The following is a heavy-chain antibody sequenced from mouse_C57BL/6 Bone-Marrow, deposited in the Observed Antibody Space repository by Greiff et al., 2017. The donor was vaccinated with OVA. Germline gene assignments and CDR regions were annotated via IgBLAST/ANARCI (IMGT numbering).Heavy chain of an antibody. CDR3: ARRLYYYGSRPCYFDY. CDR1: GYTFTGYW. CDR2: ILPGSGST. V-gene: IGHV1-9*01. Sequence: VQLQQSGAELMKPGASVKLSCKATGYTFTGYWIEWVKQRPGHGLEWIGEILPGSGSTNYNEKFKGKATFTADTSSNTAYMQLSSLTTEDSASYYCARRLYYYGSRPCYFDYWGQGTTLTVSS. D-gene: IGHD1-1*01. J-gene: IGHJ2*01.